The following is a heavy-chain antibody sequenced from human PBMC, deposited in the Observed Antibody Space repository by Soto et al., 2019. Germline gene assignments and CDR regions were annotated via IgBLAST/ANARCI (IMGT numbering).Heavy chain of an antibody. J-gene: IGHJ4*02. V-gene: IGHV1-18*01. CDR2: ISAYDGNT. CDR3: VKGEWSQRTDY. CDR1: GYTFTSYA. Sequence: QVQLVQSGGEVKKPGASVKVSCKASGYTFTSYAISWVRQAPGQGLEWMGWISAYDGNTKYAQNFQGRVTMTTDTSSSTAYLDLRSLRSDDTAVYYCVKGEWSQRTDYWGQGTLVTVSS. D-gene: IGHD3-3*01.